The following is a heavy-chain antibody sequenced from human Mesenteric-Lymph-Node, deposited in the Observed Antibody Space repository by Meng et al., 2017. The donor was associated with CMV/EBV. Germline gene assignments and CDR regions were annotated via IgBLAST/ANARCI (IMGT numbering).Heavy chain of an antibody. Sequence: SGFPLDYYWRHWVRQAPGKGLVWVSRIEREGKEIYADSVKGRFTISRDNAKKMLYLQVNSLRADDTAVYYCARGGRVVPATKGGFDYWGRGTLVTVSS. CDR3: ARGGRVVPATKGGFDY. CDR2: IEREGKEI. V-gene: IGHV3-74*01. D-gene: IGHD2-2*01. J-gene: IGHJ4*02. CDR1: GFPLDYYW.